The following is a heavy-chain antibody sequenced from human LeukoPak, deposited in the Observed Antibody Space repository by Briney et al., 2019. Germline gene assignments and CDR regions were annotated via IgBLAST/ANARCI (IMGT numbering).Heavy chain of an antibody. CDR2: TSSSSSTI. CDR3: ARGAVAGTNYYNWFDP. D-gene: IGHD6-19*01. CDR1: GFTFSSYS. J-gene: IGHJ5*02. Sequence: PGGSLRLSCAASGFTFSSYSMNWVPQAPGKGLEWVSYTSSSSSTIYYADSVKGRFTISRDNAKNSLYLQMNSLRDEDTAVYYCARGAVAGTNYYNWFDPWGQGTLVTVSS. V-gene: IGHV3-48*02.